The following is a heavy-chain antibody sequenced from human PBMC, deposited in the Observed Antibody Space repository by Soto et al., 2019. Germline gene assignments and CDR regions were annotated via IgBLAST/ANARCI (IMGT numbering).Heavy chain of an antibody. Sequence: ASVKVSCKVSGYTLTELSMHWVRQAPGKGLEWMGGIIPIFGTANYAQKFQGRVTITADESTSTAYMELSSLRSEDTAVYYCARDYAQGAARLRGMDVWGQGTTVTVSS. CDR2: IIPIFGTA. J-gene: IGHJ6*02. CDR1: GYTLTELS. D-gene: IGHD6-6*01. V-gene: IGHV1-69*13. CDR3: ARDYAQGAARLRGMDV.